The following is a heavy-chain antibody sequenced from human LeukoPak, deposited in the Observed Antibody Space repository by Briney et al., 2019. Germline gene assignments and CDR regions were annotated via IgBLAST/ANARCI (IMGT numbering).Heavy chain of an antibody. CDR3: ARLWSTYCSGGSCPHQPNY. CDR1: GSSINVYY. CDR2: ISYSGST. D-gene: IGHD2-15*01. V-gene: IGHV4-59*08. Sequence: PSETLSLTCTVSGSSINVYYWSWIRQSPGKGLDWIAYISYSGSTNYNPSLKSRVTISVRTSKNQFSLKLSSVTAADTALYYCARLWSTYCSGGSCPHQPNYWGQGTLVTVSS. J-gene: IGHJ4*02.